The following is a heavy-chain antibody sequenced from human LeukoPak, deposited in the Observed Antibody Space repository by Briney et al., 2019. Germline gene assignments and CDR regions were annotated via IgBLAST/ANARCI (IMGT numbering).Heavy chain of an antibody. CDR1: GYTFTGYY. D-gene: IGHD3-22*01. CDR3: ARDPWGCSDSSGYLGRWFDP. V-gene: IGHV1-2*02. J-gene: IGHJ5*02. CDR2: INPNSGGT. Sequence: ASVKVSCKASGYTFTGYYMHWVRQAPGQGLEWMGWINPNSGGTNYAQKFQGRVTMTRDTSISTAYMELSRLRSDDTAVYYCARDPWGCSDSSGYLGRWFDPWGQGTLVTVSS.